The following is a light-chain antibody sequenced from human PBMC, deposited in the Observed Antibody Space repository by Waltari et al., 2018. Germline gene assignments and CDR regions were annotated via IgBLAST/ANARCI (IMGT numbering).Light chain of an antibody. J-gene: IGLJ3*02. V-gene: IGLV8-61*01. Sequence: QTVVTQEPSFSVSPGGTVTLTCGLSSGSVSTSHYPSWSQQTPGQAPRTLIHSTFTRSSGVPDRFSGSIVGNKAALTITGAQADDESEFYCALYLGSGIWVFGGGTRLTVL. CDR1: SGSVSTSHY. CDR2: STF. CDR3: ALYLGSGIWV.